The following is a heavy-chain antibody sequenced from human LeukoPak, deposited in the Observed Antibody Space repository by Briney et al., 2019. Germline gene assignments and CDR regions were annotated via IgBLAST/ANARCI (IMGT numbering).Heavy chain of an antibody. Sequence: SETLSLTCAVYGGSFSGYYWSWIRQPPGKGLEWIGEINHSGSTNYNPSLKSRVTISVDTSKNQFSLKLSSVTAADTAVYYCARAQWLVSEFDYWGQGTLVTVSS. D-gene: IGHD6-19*01. V-gene: IGHV4-34*01. CDR3: ARAQWLVSEFDY. CDR2: INHSGST. J-gene: IGHJ4*02. CDR1: GGSFSGYY.